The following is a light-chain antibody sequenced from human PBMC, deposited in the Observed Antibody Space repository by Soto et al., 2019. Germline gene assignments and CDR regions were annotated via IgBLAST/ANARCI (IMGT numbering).Light chain of an antibody. V-gene: IGKV1-39*01. J-gene: IGKJ2*01. CDR1: QSISNN. CDR2: SAS. CDR3: QQTNRIPYT. Sequence: DIQMTQSPPSLSASVGDRDTISCRASQSISNNLNWYQQKPGKAPNLLIFSASNLQSGVPSRFTGSGSGTEFALTISSLQPEDFATYFCQQTNRIPYTFGQGTKVEIE.